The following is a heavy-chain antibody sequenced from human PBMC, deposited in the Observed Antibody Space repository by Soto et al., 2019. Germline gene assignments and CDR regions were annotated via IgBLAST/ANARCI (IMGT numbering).Heavy chain of an antibody. D-gene: IGHD3-22*01. CDR3: ARDGPPNYYDSSGYYCFDY. J-gene: IGHJ4*02. Sequence: VGSLRLSCAASGFTFSSYWMSWVRQAPGKGLEWVANIKQDGSEKYYVDSVKGRFTISRDNAKNSLYLQMNSLRAEDTAVYYCARDGPPNYYDSSGYYCFDYWGQGTLVTVSS. CDR2: IKQDGSEK. CDR1: GFTFSSYW. V-gene: IGHV3-7*03.